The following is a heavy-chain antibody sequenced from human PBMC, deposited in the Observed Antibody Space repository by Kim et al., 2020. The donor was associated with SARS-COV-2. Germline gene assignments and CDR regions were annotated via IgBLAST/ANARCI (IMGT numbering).Heavy chain of an antibody. J-gene: IGHJ4*02. CDR3: ARGSGWAFDY. V-gene: IGHV1-3*01. CDR2: NT. Sequence: NTKFSQKFEGRVTITRDTSASTAYVELTSRRSEDTAMYYCARGSGWAFDYWGQGTLVTVAS. D-gene: IGHD6-19*01.